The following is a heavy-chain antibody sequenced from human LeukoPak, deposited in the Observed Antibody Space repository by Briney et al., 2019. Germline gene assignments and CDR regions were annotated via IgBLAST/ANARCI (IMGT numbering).Heavy chain of an antibody. CDR1: GFTFSSYA. CDR3: AKDGVAVAGFNTHSVNFDY. Sequence: GGSLRLSCAASGFTFSSYAMHWVRQAPGKGLEWVAVISYDGSNKYYADSVKGRFTISRDNSKNTLYLQMNSLRAEDTAVYYCAKDGVAVAGFNTHSVNFDYWGQGTLVTVSS. CDR2: ISYDGSNK. V-gene: IGHV3-30-3*01. J-gene: IGHJ4*02. D-gene: IGHD6-19*01.